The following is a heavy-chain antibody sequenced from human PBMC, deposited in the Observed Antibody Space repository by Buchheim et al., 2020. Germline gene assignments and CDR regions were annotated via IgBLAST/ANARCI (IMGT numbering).Heavy chain of an antibody. J-gene: IGHJ4*02. CDR2: IYNGVTT. Sequence: VQLQESGPGLVKPSQTLSLTCTVSGGSISSGGYYWNWIRHHPGKGLEWIGYIYNGVTTHYNPSPRSRLIISLDKSENQFSLKLSSVTAADTAVYYCARAGYYDSRGYLGDFDYWGQGTL. D-gene: IGHD3-22*01. CDR1: GGSISSGGYY. CDR3: ARAGYYDSRGYLGDFDY. V-gene: IGHV4-31*03.